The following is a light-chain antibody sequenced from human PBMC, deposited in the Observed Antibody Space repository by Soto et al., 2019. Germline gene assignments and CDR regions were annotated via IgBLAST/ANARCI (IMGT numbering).Light chain of an antibody. CDR1: QTARHSDGRTD. J-gene: IGKJ2*01. V-gene: IGKV2D-29*01. CDR2: EVS. CDR3: MQNIDLPPT. Sequence: DIVMTQIPLSLSVTPGRAASISCKSGQTARHSDGRTDLYWYRQKPGQPPHLLIYEVSNRFSGVPERFSGSGSGTDFTLKISRVEADDVGVYYCMQNIDLPPTFGQGTKLEIK.